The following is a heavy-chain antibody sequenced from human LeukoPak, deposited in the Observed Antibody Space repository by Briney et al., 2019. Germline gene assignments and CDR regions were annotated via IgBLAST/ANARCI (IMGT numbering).Heavy chain of an antibody. Sequence: GGSLRLSCAASGFTFSIYSMNWVRQAPGKGLECVSYISSSSSTTYYADSVKGGFTISRDNTKNSLHLQMNSLRAEDTAVYYCARDHYFSPGITMVRGSYGMDVWGQGTTVTVSS. V-gene: IGHV3-48*01. D-gene: IGHD3-10*01. CDR3: ARDHYFSPGITMVRGSYGMDV. J-gene: IGHJ6*02. CDR1: GFTFSIYS. CDR2: ISSSSSTT.